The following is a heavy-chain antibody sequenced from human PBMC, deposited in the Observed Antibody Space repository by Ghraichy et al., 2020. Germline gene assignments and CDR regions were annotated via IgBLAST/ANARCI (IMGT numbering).Heavy chain of an antibody. CDR3: ARVHDSSGYYIDY. V-gene: IGHV4-4*09. CDR1: GGSISSYY. J-gene: IGHJ4*02. CDR2: IYTRGNT. D-gene: IGHD3-22*01. Sequence: SETLSLTCTVSGGSISSYYWSWIRRPPGKGLEWIGYIYTRGNTNYNPSLKSRVSISVDTSKNQFSLKLSSVTAADTAVYYCARVHDSSGYYIDYWGQGTLVTVSS.